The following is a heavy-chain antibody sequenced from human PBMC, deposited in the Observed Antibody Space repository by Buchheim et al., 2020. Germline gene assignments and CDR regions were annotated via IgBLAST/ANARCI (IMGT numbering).Heavy chain of an antibody. CDR3: ARGWYGSGSYPNPIYYYYGMDV. D-gene: IGHD3-10*01. CDR1: GGSISSYY. V-gene: IGHV4-59*01. CDR2: IYYSGST. J-gene: IGHJ6*02. Sequence: QVQLQESGPGLVKPSETLSLTCTVSGGSISSYYWSWIRQPPGKGLEWIGYIYYSGSTNYNPSLKSRVTLSVDPPKNQFSLKLSSVTAADTAVYYCARGWYGSGSYPNPIYYYYGMDVWGQGTT.